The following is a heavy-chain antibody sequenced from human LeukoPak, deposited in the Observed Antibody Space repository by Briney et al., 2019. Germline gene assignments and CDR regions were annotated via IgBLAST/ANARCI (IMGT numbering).Heavy chain of an antibody. J-gene: IGHJ4*02. CDR3: TTLGYHLDS. V-gene: IGHV3-48*03. Sequence: GGSLRRSCAASGFDFGAYEMNWVRQAPGKGLEWVAYFAGSDTTKYYADSVRGRFTISRDNAKNSLYLQMNSLRAEDTALYYCTTLGYHLDSWGQGTLVTVSS. D-gene: IGHD3-22*01. CDR2: FAGSDTTK. CDR1: GFDFGAYE.